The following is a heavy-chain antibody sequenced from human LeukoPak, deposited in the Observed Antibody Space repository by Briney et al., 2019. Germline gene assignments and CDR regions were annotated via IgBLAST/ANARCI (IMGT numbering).Heavy chain of an antibody. D-gene: IGHD3-22*01. CDR3: AQHLPTRNDIRSLVGIHDYYFYFYMDV. CDR1: GFSIFTYA. CDR2: LSASGGST. J-gene: IGHJ6*03. V-gene: IGHV3-23*01. Sequence: PGGSLRLSCAASGFSIFTYAMACVRQAPGKGLEWVSSLSASGGSTYYADSVKGRFTISRDNSRNTLYLQMNSLRDEDTAVYYGAQHLPTRNDIRSLVGIHDYYFYFYMDVWGKGTTVSVSS.